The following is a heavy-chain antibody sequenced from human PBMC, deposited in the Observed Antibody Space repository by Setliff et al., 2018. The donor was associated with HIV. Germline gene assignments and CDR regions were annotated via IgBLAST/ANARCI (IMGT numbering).Heavy chain of an antibody. Sequence: SETLSLTCTVSGGSISRYYWSWIRQPPGKGLEWIGYIYYSGSTNYNPSLKSRVTISVDTSKNQFSLKLTSVTAADTAVYYCARAISAAGIAPFDFWGQGTLVTVSS. CDR1: GGSISRYY. CDR3: ARAISAAGIAPFDF. V-gene: IGHV4-59*01. J-gene: IGHJ4*02. D-gene: IGHD6-13*01. CDR2: IYYSGST.